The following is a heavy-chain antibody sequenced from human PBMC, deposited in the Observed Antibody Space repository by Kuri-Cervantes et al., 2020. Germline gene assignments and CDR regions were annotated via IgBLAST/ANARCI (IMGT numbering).Heavy chain of an antibody. CDR3: ARDGDGYSYGLPGY. Sequence: GESLKISCAASGFTFDDYAMHWVRQAPGKGLVWVSRINSDGSSTSYADSVKGRFTISRDNAKNTLYLQMNSLRAEDTAVYYCARDGDGYSYGLPGYWGQGTLVTVSS. CDR1: GFTFDDYA. CDR2: INSDGSST. D-gene: IGHD5-18*01. J-gene: IGHJ4*02. V-gene: IGHV3-74*01.